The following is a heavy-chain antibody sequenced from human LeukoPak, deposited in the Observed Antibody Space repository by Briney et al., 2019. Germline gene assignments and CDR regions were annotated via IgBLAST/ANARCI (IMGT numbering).Heavy chain of an antibody. J-gene: IGHJ4*02. CDR1: GFNVSSNY. CDR3: AIETELGFDY. D-gene: IGHD7-27*01. Sequence: PGGSLRLSCVVSGFNVSSNYMSWVRQAPGKGLEWVSIIYSGGNTYYPDSVKGRFTISRHNSKNTVYLQMNSLRTEDTAVYYCAIETELGFDYWGQGTLVTVSS. V-gene: IGHV3-53*04. CDR2: IYSGGNT.